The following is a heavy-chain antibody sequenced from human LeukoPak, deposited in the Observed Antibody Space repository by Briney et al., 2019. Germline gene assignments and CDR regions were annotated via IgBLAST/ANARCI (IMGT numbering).Heavy chain of an antibody. Sequence: SEALSLTCTGLGAFINNYFRGLVRQPLGKGPGWVGYMYSSGSSTYNPSLKSRVTMTIDPSRNQLSLRVTSVTAADTAVYYCARGGWLKTSYYFDFWGQGSLVTVSS. CDR2: MYSSGSS. D-gene: IGHD5-24*01. CDR3: ARGGWLKTSYYFDF. CDR1: GAFINNYF. J-gene: IGHJ4*02. V-gene: IGHV4-59*01.